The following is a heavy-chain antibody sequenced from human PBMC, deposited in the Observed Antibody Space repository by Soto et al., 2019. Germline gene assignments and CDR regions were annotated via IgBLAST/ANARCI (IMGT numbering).Heavy chain of an antibody. CDR2: IYYSGST. Sequence: SETLSLTCTVSGGSISSYYWSWIRQPPGKGLEWIGYIYYSGSTNYNPSLKSRVTISVGTSKNQFSLKLSSVTAADTAVYYCARDPANYDILTGYYLGAFDIWGQGTMVTV. J-gene: IGHJ3*02. CDR3: ARDPANYDILTGYYLGAFDI. CDR1: GGSISSYY. V-gene: IGHV4-59*01. D-gene: IGHD3-9*01.